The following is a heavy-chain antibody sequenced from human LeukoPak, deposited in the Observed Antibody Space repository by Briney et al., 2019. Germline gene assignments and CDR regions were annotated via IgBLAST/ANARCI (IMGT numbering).Heavy chain of an antibody. V-gene: IGHV5-51*01. CDR1: GYSFTSYW. Sequence: GESLKISCKGSGYSFTSYWIGWVRQMPGKGLEWMGIIYPADSDTRYSPSFQGQVTISADNSITTASLQWSSLKASDTAMYYCARRAYYSDSSGYFPFDYWGQGTLVTVSS. J-gene: IGHJ4*02. CDR3: ARRAYYSDSSGYFPFDY. D-gene: IGHD3-22*01. CDR2: IYPADSDT.